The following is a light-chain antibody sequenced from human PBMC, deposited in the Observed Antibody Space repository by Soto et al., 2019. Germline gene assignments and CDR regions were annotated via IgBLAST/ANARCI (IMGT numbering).Light chain of an antibody. CDR1: SSNIGSNT. J-gene: IGLJ2*01. Sequence: QSALTQPPSASGTPGQRVTISCSGSSSNIGSNTVNWYQQVPGAAPELLIYANDQRPSGVPDRFSGSKSGTSSSLAISGLQSEDEADYHCGAWDDSLNGPVFGGGTKLTVL. CDR2: AND. V-gene: IGLV1-44*01. CDR3: GAWDDSLNGPV.